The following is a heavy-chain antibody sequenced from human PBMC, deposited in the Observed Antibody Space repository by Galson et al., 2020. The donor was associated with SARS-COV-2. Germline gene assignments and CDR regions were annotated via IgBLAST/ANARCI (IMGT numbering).Heavy chain of an antibody. CDR2: ISYDGSNK. CDR3: ARTYSGSYQGYFDY. Sequence: GGSLRLSCAASGFTFSSYAMHWVRQAPGKGLEWVAVISYDGSNKYYADSVKGRFTISRDNSKNTLYLQMNSLRAEDTAVYYCARTYSGSYQGYFDYWGQGTLVTVSS. CDR1: GFTFSSYA. J-gene: IGHJ4*02. V-gene: IGHV3-30*04. D-gene: IGHD1-26*01.